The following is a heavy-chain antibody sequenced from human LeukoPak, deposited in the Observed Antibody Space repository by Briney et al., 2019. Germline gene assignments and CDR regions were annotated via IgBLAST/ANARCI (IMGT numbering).Heavy chain of an antibody. V-gene: IGHV1-2*02. J-gene: IGHJ4*02. Sequence: ASVKVSCKASGYTFTGYYMHWVRQAPGQGLEWMGWINPNSGGTNYAQKFQGRVTMTRDTSTSTVYMELSSLRSEDTAVYYCARDRGLHYFDYWGQGTLVTVSS. CDR1: GYTFTGYY. D-gene: IGHD1-26*01. CDR2: INPNSGGT. CDR3: ARDRGLHYFDY.